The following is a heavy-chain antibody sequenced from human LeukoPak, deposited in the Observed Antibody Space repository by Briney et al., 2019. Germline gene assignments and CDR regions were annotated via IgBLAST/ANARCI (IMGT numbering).Heavy chain of an antibody. CDR3: ATENYSSGWERQVYYYYYYMDV. Sequence: GGSPRLSCAASEFTFSSYAMTWVRQAPGKGLEWVSAISGSGGNTYYADSVKGRLTISRDNAKNSLSLQMNSLRAEDTAVYYCATENYSSGWERQVYYYYYYMDVWGKGTTVTVSS. CDR2: ISGSGGNT. CDR1: EFTFSSYA. D-gene: IGHD6-19*01. J-gene: IGHJ6*03. V-gene: IGHV3-23*01.